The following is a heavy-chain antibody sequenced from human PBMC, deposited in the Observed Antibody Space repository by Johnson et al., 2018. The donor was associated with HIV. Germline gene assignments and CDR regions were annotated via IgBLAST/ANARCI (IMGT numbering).Heavy chain of an antibody. V-gene: IGHV3-74*02. Sequence: VQLVESGGGLVQPGGSLRLSCAASGFTFSSYWMHWVRQAPGKGLVWVSRINSDGSSTSYADSVKGRFTISRDNAKNTLYLQMNSLRAEDTDVYYCARQLKYYYDSSGYYYLSSAAFDIWGQGTMVTVSS. CDR3: ARQLKYYYDSSGYYYLSSAAFDI. J-gene: IGHJ3*02. CDR2: INSDGSST. CDR1: GFTFSSYW. D-gene: IGHD3-22*01.